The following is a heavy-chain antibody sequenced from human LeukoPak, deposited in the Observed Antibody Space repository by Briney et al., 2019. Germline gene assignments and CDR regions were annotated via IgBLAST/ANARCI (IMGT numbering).Heavy chain of an antibody. CDR2: INHSGST. CDR1: GGSFSGYY. V-gene: IGHV4-34*01. J-gene: IGHJ4*02. D-gene: IGHD6-13*01. CDR3: ATIAATGRSGGSY. Sequence: SETLSLTCAVYGGSFSGYYWSWIRQPPGKGLEWIGEINHSGSTNYNPSLKSRVTISVDTSKNQFSLKLSSVTVADTAVYYCATIAATGRSGGSYWGQGILVTVSS.